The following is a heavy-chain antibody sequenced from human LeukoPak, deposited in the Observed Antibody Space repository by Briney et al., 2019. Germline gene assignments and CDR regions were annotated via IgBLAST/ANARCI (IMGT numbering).Heavy chain of an antibody. D-gene: IGHD1-14*01. Sequence: QPGGSLRLACAAYGFAFSDYAMTWVRQAPVKGLEWVSAMTGTGGHTFYADSVKGRFTISRDNSKNTLFLQVNSLRAEDTAVYYCAKGSNWDTTNFDYWGQGTLVTVSS. J-gene: IGHJ4*02. CDR2: MTGTGGHT. CDR1: GFAFSDYA. CDR3: AKGSNWDTTNFDY. V-gene: IGHV3-23*01.